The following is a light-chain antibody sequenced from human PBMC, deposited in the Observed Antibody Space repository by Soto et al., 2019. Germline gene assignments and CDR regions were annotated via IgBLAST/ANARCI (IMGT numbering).Light chain of an antibody. CDR1: QSVSRR. CDR2: DAS. Sequence: DIQMTQSPSTLSASVGDRITITCRAIQSVSRRLAWYQQKQGKAPKILIYDASSLDSGVPSRFRGRGSGTEFTLTIRSLQPDDCATYYCHTYNTYSLHTFGQGTKVAIK. V-gene: IGKV1-5*01. CDR3: HTYNTYSLHT. J-gene: IGKJ2*01.